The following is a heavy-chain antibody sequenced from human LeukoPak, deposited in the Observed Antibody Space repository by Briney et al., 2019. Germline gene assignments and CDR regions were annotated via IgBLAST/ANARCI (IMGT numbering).Heavy chain of an antibody. CDR2: INPNSGGT. D-gene: IGHD3-3*01. CDR3: ARVTDFWSGSEFDY. Sequence: ASVKVSCKASGYTFTGYYMHWVRQAPGQGLEWMGWINPNSGGTNYAQKFQGRVTMTRDTSISTAYMELSRLRSDDTAVYYCARVTDFWSGSEFDYWGKGTLVTVSS. J-gene: IGHJ4*02. V-gene: IGHV1-2*02. CDR1: GYTFTGYY.